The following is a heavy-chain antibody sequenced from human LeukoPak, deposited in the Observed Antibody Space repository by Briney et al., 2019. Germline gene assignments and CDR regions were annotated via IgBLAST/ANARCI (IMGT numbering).Heavy chain of an antibody. CDR2: ISGSGGST. J-gene: IGHJ4*02. CDR1: GFTFSSYA. V-gene: IGHV3-23*01. D-gene: IGHD3-10*01. Sequence: PGGSLRLSCAASGFTFSSYAMSWVRQAPGKGLEWVSAISGSGGSTYYADSVKGRFTISRDNSKNALYLQMNSLRAEDTAVYYCARVSRGPFDYWGQGTLVTVSS. CDR3: ARVSRGPFDY.